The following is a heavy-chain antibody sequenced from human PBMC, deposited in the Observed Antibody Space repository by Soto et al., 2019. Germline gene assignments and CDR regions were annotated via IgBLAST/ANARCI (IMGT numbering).Heavy chain of an antibody. CDR2: IKQDGSEK. J-gene: IGHJ1*01. V-gene: IGHV3-7*01. CDR1: GFTFSSYW. CDR3: ARHAVGDQKYFQH. Sequence: GGSLRLSCAASGFTFSSYWMSWVRQAPGKGLEWVANIKQDGSEKYYVDSVKGRFTISRDNAKNSLYLQMNSLRAEDTAVYYCARHAVGDQKYFQHWGQGTLVTVSS. D-gene: IGHD4-17*01.